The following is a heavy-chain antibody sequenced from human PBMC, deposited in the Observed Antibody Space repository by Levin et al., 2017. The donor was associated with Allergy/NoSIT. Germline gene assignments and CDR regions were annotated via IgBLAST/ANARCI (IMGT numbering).Heavy chain of an antibody. V-gene: IGHV3-7*01. CDR1: GFTISSYW. Sequence: LPGGSLRLSCAASGFTISSYWMAWVRQAPGKGLEWVANIKQDGSEKYYVDSVKGRFTISKDNARNSLYLQMNSLRAEDTAVYYCATLWLGSSGKIDWFDPWGQGTLVTVSS. J-gene: IGHJ5*02. CDR3: ATLWLGSSGKIDWFDP. D-gene: IGHD6-25*01. CDR2: IKQDGSEK.